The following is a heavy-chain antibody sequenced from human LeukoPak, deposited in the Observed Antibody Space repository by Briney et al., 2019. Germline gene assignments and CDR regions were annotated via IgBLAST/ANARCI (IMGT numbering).Heavy chain of an antibody. D-gene: IGHD2-2*01. CDR3: ARATGIYCSSTSCSSAGAFDI. CDR2: IYYSGST. CDR1: GGSISSYY. V-gene: IGHV4-59*01. Sequence: PSETLSLTCTVSGGSISSYYWSWIRQPPGKGLESIGYIYYSGSTNYNPSLKSRVTISVDTSKNQFSLKLSSVTAADTAVYYCARATGIYCSSTSCSSAGAFDIWGQGTMVTVSS. J-gene: IGHJ3*02.